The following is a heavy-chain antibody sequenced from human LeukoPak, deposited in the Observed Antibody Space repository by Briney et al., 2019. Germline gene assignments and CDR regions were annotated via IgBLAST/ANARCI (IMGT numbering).Heavy chain of an antibody. D-gene: IGHD3-10*01. CDR3: ARDLDGSGNFDY. J-gene: IGHJ4*02. Sequence: GGSLRLSCAASGFTFSSYAMSWVRQAPGKGLEWVSGISGSGGSTYYADSVKGRFTISRDNSKNTLYLQMNSLRAEDTAVYYCARDLDGSGNFDYWGQGTLVTVSS. CDR1: GFTFSSYA. V-gene: IGHV3-23*01. CDR2: ISGSGGST.